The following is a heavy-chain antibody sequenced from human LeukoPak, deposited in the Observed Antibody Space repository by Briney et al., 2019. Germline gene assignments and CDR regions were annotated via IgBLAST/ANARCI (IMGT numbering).Heavy chain of an antibody. D-gene: IGHD2-15*01. Sequence: SVKVSCKASGGTFSSYAISWVRQAPGQGLEWMGGIIPIFGTANYAQKFQGRVTIAADESTSTAYMEPSSLRSEDTAVYYCASRISDGMDVWGQGTTVTVSS. V-gene: IGHV1-69*13. J-gene: IGHJ6*02. CDR1: GGTFSSYA. CDR2: IIPIFGTA. CDR3: ASRISDGMDV.